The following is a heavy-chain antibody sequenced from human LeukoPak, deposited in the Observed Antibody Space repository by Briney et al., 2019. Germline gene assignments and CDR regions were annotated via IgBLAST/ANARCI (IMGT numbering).Heavy chain of an antibody. CDR3: ARGPRLLWFGEPQGALDY. J-gene: IGHJ4*02. D-gene: IGHD3-10*01. CDR1: GGSISNYY. CDR2: IYYSGIT. V-gene: IGHV4-59*12. Sequence: PSETLSLTCTVSGGSISNYYWSWIRQPPGKGLEWIGYIYYSGITNYNPSLKSRVTISVDTSKNQFSLKLSSVTAADTAVYYCARGPRLLWFGEPQGALDYWGQGTLVTVSS.